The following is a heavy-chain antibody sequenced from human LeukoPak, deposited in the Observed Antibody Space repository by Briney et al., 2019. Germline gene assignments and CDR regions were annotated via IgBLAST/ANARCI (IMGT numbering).Heavy chain of an antibody. CDR2: IKQDGSEK. CDR1: GFTFSNYW. Sequence: GGSLRLSCAASGFTFSNYWMSWVRQAPGKGRKWVSNIKQDGSEKYYVDSAKGRFTISRDNAKNSLYLHMNSLRAEDTAVYYCATDLGSSRPNFWGQGTLVTVYS. CDR3: ATDLGSSRPNF. J-gene: IGHJ4*02. D-gene: IGHD6-13*01. V-gene: IGHV3-7*01.